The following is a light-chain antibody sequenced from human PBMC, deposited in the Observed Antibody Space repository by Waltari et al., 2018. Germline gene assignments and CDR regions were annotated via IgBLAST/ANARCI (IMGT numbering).Light chain of an antibody. Sequence: QSALTQPASVSGSPGQSIIISCTGTSSVVGDDTYVSWYQQHPGKAPKLMIYEVSNRPSGVSDRFSGSKSGNTASLTISGLQADDEAAYYCSSYTTTSTVLFGGGTELTVL. V-gene: IGLV2-14*03. CDR2: EVS. CDR1: SSVVGDDTY. CDR3: SSYTTTSTVL. J-gene: IGLJ2*01.